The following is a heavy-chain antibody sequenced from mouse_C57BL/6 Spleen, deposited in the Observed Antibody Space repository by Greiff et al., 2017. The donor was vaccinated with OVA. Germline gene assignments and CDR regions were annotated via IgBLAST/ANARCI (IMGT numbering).Heavy chain of an antibody. CDR3: SLSPITTVVGYYYAMDY. Sequence: VQLQQSGPELVKPGASVKMSCKASGYTFTDYNMHWVKQSHGKSLEWIGYINPNNGGTSYNQKFKGKATLTVNKSSSTAYMELRSLTSEDSAVYYCSLSPITTVVGYYYAMDYWGQGTSVTVSS. V-gene: IGHV1-22*01. D-gene: IGHD1-1*01. CDR1: GYTFTDYN. CDR2: INPNNGGT. J-gene: IGHJ4*01.